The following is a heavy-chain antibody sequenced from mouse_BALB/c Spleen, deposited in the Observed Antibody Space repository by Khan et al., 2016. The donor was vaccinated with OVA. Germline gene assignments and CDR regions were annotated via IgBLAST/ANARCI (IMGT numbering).Heavy chain of an antibody. CDR1: GYTFTSYW. D-gene: IGHD2-4*01. J-gene: IGHJ4*01. CDR2: ISPGSGTT. Sequence: QVQLQQSGPDLVKPGDSVTLSCKASGYTFTSYWMNWIKQRPGKGLEWMGRISPGSGTTSYTELFTGKATMTVDTTTNKSYMQLSSLTSEDSAVYFCARSSDCESSLYAIDYWGQGTSVTVSS. V-gene: IGHV1S132*01. CDR3: ARSSDCESSLYAIDY.